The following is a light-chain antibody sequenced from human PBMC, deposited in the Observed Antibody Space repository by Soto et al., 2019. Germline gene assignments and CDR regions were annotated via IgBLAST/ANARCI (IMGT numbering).Light chain of an antibody. J-gene: IGKJ2*01. CDR1: QSLSYW. CDR3: QQYDRFPYT. CDR2: KAS. Sequence: DIQMTQSPSTLSASVGDTVTITCRASQSLSYWLAWYQQKPGQAPKLLIHKASTLESGVPSRFSGCGSVTEFTLTISSLQPDDFATFYGQQYDRFPYTFGQGTKLEIK. V-gene: IGKV1-5*03.